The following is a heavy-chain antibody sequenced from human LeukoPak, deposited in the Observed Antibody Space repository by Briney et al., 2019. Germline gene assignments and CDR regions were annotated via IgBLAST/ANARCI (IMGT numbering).Heavy chain of an antibody. V-gene: IGHV3-49*04. CDR3: TTDYGGPKY. Sequence: GGSLRLSCVTSGLTFGDYGMSWVRQAPGKGLEWVSLIKSKAHGETIEDAASVKGRFTISRDDSKSTVYLQMNSLKTEDTAIYYCTTDYGGPKYWGQGTLVTVSS. CDR1: GLTFGDYG. D-gene: IGHD4-23*01. CDR2: IKSKAHGETI. J-gene: IGHJ4*02.